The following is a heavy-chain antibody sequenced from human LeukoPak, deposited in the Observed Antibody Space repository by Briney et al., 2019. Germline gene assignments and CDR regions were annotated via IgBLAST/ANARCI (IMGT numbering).Heavy chain of an antibody. CDR3: AHMIYSNSYFDY. J-gene: IGHJ4*02. CDR1: GFSLSTSGVG. V-gene: IGHV2-5*02. CDR2: IYWDDDK. Sequence: SGPTLVKPTQTLTLTCTFSGFSLSTSGVGVGWMRQPPERALEWLALIYWDDDKRYSPSLKSRLTITKDTSRNQVVLTMTNMDPVDTATYYCAHMIYSNSYFDYWGQGTLVTVSS. D-gene: IGHD4-11*01.